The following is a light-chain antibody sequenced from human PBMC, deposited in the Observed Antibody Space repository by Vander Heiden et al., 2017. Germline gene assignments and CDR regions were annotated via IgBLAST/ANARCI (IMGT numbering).Light chain of an antibody. V-gene: IGLV1-51*01. Sequence: QSALTQPHPVSAAPGEKITISCSGSSSNIGNNYVFWYQHLPGTAPKLLIYGTNKRPSGISDRFSGSKSGTSATLGITGLQTGDEADYYCVTWHNSLGAYVFGTGTKVSVL. CDR2: GTN. CDR3: VTWHNSLGAYV. J-gene: IGLJ1*01. CDR1: SSNIGNNY.